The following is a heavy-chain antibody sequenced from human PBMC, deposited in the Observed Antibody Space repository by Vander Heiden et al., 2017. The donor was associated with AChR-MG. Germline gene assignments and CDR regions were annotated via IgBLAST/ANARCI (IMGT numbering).Heavy chain of an antibody. J-gene: IGHJ4*02. D-gene: IGHD3-16*01. CDR1: GFTFGSYA. CDR2: ISYDGSNK. Sequence: QVQLVESGGGVVQPGRSLRLSCAASGFTFGSYAMHWVRQAPGKGLEWVAVISYDGSNKYYADSVKGRFTISRDNSKNTLYLQMNSLRAEDTAVYYCARGITHYFDYWGQGTLVTVSS. CDR3: ARGITHYFDY. V-gene: IGHV3-30-3*01.